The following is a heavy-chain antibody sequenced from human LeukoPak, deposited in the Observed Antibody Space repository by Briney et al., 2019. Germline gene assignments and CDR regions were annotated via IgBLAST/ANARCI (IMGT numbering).Heavy chain of an antibody. CDR1: GDSVSSNSVT. V-gene: IGHV6-1*01. CDR3: ARRLTQYDCFDP. J-gene: IGHJ5*02. Sequence: SQTLSLTSAISGDSVSSNSVTWNWIRQSPSRGLEWLGRTYYRSTWYNDYAVSVRGRITVNPDTSKIQFSLHLNSVTPEDTAVYYCARRLTQYDCFDPWGQGILVTVSS. CDR2: TYYRSTWYN. D-gene: IGHD2-2*01.